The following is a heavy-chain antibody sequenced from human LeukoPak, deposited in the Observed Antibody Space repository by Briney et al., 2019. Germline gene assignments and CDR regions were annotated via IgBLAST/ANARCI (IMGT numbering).Heavy chain of an antibody. D-gene: IGHD6-6*01. Sequence: GGSLRLSCAASGFTVSSNYMSWVRQAPGKGLEWVSVIYSGGSTYYADSVKGRFTISRDNSKNTLYLQMNSLRAEDTAVYYCAKDGAARPSGFDYWGQGTLVTVSS. CDR2: IYSGGST. CDR3: AKDGAARPSGFDY. V-gene: IGHV3-53*01. CDR1: GFTVSSNY. J-gene: IGHJ4*02.